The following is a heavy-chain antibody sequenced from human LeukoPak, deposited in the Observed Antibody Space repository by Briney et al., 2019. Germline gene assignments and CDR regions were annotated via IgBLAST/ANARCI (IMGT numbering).Heavy chain of an antibody. V-gene: IGHV4-34*01. Sequence: SETLSLTCAVYGGSFSGYYWSWIRQPPGKGLEWIGEINHSGSTNYNPSLKSRVTISVDTSKNQFSLKLSSVTAADTAVYYCARGHCSSTSCYTGPTTKYYYYGMDVWGQGTTVTVSS. CDR2: INHSGST. J-gene: IGHJ6*02. CDR1: GGSFSGYY. CDR3: ARGHCSSTSCYTGPTTKYYYYGMDV. D-gene: IGHD2-2*02.